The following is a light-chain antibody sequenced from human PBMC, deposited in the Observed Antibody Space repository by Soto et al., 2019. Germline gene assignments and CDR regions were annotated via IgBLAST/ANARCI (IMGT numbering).Light chain of an antibody. Sequence: QSALTQPASVSGSPGQSITISCTGNSNDVGGYNYVSWYQQHPGKVPKLMIYEVSNRPSGVSDRFSGSRSGNTASLTISGLQAEDESDYYCISYTSSSTWVFGGGTKLTVL. V-gene: IGLV2-14*01. CDR1: SNDVGGYNY. CDR3: ISYTSSSTWV. J-gene: IGLJ3*02. CDR2: EVS.